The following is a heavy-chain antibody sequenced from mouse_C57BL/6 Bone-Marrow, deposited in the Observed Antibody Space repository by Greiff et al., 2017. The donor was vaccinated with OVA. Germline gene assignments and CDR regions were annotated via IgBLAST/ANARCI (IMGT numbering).Heavy chain of an antibody. V-gene: IGHV1-81*01. CDR3: ARPAILRWYFEV. CDR1: GYTFTSYG. CDR2: IYPRSGNT. Sequence: QVQLQQSGAELARPGASVKLSCKASGYTFTSYGISWVKQRTGQGLEWIGEIYPRSGNTYYNEKFKGKATLTADKSSSTAYMELRSLTSEDSAVYFCARPAILRWYFEVWGTGTTVTVSS. D-gene: IGHD1-1*01. J-gene: IGHJ1*03.